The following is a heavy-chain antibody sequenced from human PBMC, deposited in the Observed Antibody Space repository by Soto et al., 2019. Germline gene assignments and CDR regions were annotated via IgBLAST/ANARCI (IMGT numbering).Heavy chain of an antibody. D-gene: IGHD6-6*01. Sequence: ITLKESGPTLVKPTQTLTLTCTFSGFSLSTSGVGVGWIRQPPGKALEWLALIYWDDDKRDSPSLKSRLTITKDTSKSQVVLTMTNRDPVDTATYYCAPSPYTGSSYDFDYWGQGTLVTVSS. CDR2: IYWDDDK. J-gene: IGHJ4*02. CDR1: GFSLSTSGVG. V-gene: IGHV2-5*02. CDR3: APSPYTGSSYDFDY.